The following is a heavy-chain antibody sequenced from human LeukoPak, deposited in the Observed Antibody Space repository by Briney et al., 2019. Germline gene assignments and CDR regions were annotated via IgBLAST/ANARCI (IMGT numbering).Heavy chain of an antibody. Sequence: ASVKVSCKASGFTFTSSAVQWVRQARGQRLEWIGWIVVGSGNTNYAQKFQERVTITRDMSTSTAYMELSSLRSEDTAVYYCAAALDAQIQLLDYWGQGTLVTVSS. CDR3: AAALDAQIQLLDY. V-gene: IGHV1-58*01. CDR1: GFTFTSSA. D-gene: IGHD5-18*01. CDR2: IVVGSGNT. J-gene: IGHJ4*02.